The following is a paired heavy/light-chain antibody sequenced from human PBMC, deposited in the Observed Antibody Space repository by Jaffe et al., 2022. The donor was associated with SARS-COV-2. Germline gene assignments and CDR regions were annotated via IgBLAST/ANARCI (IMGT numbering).Light chain of an antibody. CDR2: GAS. CDR1: QSVSSSY. CDR3: QQYGSSPGA. V-gene: IGKV3-20*01. J-gene: IGKJ3*01. Sequence: EIVLTQSPGTLSLSPGERATLSCRASQSVSSSYLAWYQQKPGQAPRLLIYGASSRATGIPDRFSGSGSGTDFTLTISRLEPEDFAVYYCQQYGSSPGAFGPGTKVDIK.
Heavy chain of an antibody. CDR3: ASSVYYDILTGYGKIFDY. CDR1: GGSISSGDYY. V-gene: IGHV4-30-4*01. Sequence: QVQLQESGPGLVKPSQTLSLTCTVSGGSISSGDYYWSWIRQPPGKGLEWIGYIYYSGSTYYNPSLKSRVTISVDTSKNQFSLKLSSVTAADTAVYYCASSVYYDILTGYGKIFDYWGQGTLVTVSS. J-gene: IGHJ4*02. CDR2: IYYSGST. D-gene: IGHD3-9*01.